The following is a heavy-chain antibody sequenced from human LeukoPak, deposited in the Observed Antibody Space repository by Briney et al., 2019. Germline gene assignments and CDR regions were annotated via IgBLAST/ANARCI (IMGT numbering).Heavy chain of an antibody. CDR2: IRYDGSNK. V-gene: IGHV3-30*02. Sequence: PGGSLRLSCAASGFTFSSYGMHWVRQAPGKGLEWVAFIRYDGSNKYYADSVKGRFTISRDNSKNTLYLQMNSLRAEDTAVYYCARDAGNYYDSSGYFSSFDYWGQGTLVTVSS. J-gene: IGHJ4*02. D-gene: IGHD3-22*01. CDR1: GFTFSSYG. CDR3: ARDAGNYYDSSGYFSSFDY.